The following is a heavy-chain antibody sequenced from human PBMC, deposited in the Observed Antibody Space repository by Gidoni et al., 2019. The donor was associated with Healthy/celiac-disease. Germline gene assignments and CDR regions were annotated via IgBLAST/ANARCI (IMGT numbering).Heavy chain of an antibody. J-gene: IGHJ3*02. Sequence: EVQLVESGGGLVKPGGSLRLSCAASGFAFSSSSMNWVRQAPGKGLEWVSSISSSSSYIYYADSVKGRFTISRDNAKNSLYLQMNSLRAEDTAVYYCARDQGSGSYSAKDDAFDIWGQGTMVTVSS. V-gene: IGHV3-21*01. CDR3: ARDQGSGSYSAKDDAFDI. CDR2: ISSSSSYI. D-gene: IGHD1-26*01. CDR1: GFAFSSSS.